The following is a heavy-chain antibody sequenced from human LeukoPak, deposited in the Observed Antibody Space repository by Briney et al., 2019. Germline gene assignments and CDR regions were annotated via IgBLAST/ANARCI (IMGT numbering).Heavy chain of an antibody. CDR3: ASSSSSVGSYYYYYMDV. CDR2: IYPGDSDT. Sequence: GESLKISCKGSGYSFTSYWIGWVRQLPGKGLEWMGIIYPGDSDTRYSPSFQGQVTISADKSISTAYLQWSSLKASDTAMYYCASSSSSVGSYYYYYMDVWGKGTTVTVSS. J-gene: IGHJ6*03. V-gene: IGHV5-51*01. CDR1: GYSFTSYW. D-gene: IGHD6-6*01.